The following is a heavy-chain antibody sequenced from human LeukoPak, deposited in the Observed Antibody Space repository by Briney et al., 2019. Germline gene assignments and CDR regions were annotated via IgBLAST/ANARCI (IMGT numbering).Heavy chain of an antibody. CDR1: GFTFSSYG. CDR2: ISGSGGST. D-gene: IGHD6-13*01. CDR3: AKHAQQLVLFISFDI. Sequence: GGSLRLSCAASGFTFSSYGMTWVRQAPGKGLEWVSAISGSGGSTYYADSVKGRFTISRDNSKNTLYLQMNSLRAEDTAVYYCAKHAQQLVLFISFDIWGQGQWSPSLQ. J-gene: IGHJ3*02. V-gene: IGHV3-23*01.